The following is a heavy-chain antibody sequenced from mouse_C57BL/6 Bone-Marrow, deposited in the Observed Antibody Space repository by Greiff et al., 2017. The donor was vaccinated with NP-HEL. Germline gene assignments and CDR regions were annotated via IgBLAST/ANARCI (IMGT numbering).Heavy chain of an antibody. V-gene: IGHV1-52*01. CDR3: ARSGTVVASGYFDV. D-gene: IGHD1-1*01. Sequence: QVQLKQSGAELVRPGSSVKLSCKASGYTFTSYWMHWVKQRPIQGLEWIGNIDPSDSETHYNQKFKDKATLTVDKSSSTAYMQLSSLTSEDSAVYYCARSGTVVASGYFDVWGTGTTVTVSS. J-gene: IGHJ1*03. CDR1: GYTFTSYW. CDR2: IDPSDSET.